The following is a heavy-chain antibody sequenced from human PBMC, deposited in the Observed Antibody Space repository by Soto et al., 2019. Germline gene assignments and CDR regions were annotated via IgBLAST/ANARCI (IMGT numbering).Heavy chain of an antibody. CDR3: ARSHPPYCGGDCYTFDY. CDR1: GYTFTSYG. J-gene: IGHJ4*02. CDR2: ISAYNGNT. Sequence: ASVKVSCKASGYTFTSYGISWVRQAPRQGLEWMGWISAYNGNTNYAQKLQGRVTMTTDTSTSTAYMELRSPRSDDTAEYYCARSHPPYCGGDCYTFDYWGQAAPATVSS. D-gene: IGHD2-21*02. V-gene: IGHV1-18*04.